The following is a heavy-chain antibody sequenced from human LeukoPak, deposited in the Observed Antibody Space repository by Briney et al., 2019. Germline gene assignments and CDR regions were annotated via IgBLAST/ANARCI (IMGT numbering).Heavy chain of an antibody. CDR1: GGTFSSSA. Sequence: SVKVSCKASGGTFSSSAISWVRQAPGQGLEWMGGIIPIFGTANYAQKFQGRVTITTDESTSTAYMELSSLRSEDTAVYYCAREVKTVTTGNRFGPWGQGTLVTVSS. CDR3: AREVKTVTTGNRFGP. CDR2: IIPIFGTA. V-gene: IGHV1-69*05. J-gene: IGHJ5*02. D-gene: IGHD4-17*01.